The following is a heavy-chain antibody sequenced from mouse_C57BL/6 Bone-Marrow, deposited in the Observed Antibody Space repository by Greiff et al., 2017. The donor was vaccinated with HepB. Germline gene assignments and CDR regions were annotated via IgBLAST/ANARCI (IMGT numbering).Heavy chain of an antibody. J-gene: IGHJ1*03. CDR1: GFNIKDDY. CDR3: TTSWDWYFDV. V-gene: IGHV14-4*01. Sequence: EVQVVESGAELVRPGASVKLSCTASGFNIKDDYMHWVKQRPEQGLEWIGWIDPENGDTEYASKFQGKATITADTSSNTAYLQLSSLTSEDTAVYYCTTSWDWYFDVWGTGTTVTVSS. D-gene: IGHD4-1*01. CDR2: IDPENGDT.